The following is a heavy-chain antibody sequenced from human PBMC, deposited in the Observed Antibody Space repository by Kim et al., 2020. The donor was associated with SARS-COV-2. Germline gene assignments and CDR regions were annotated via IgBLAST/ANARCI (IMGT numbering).Heavy chain of an antibody. J-gene: IGHJ3*02. CDR3: ARDGYCSGGSCYLDAFD. V-gene: IGHV3-48*02. CDR1: GFTFSSYS. Sequence: GGSLRLSCVGSGFTFSSYSMNWVRQAPGKGLEWVSHINSGSTIIYYADSVKGRFTISRDNAKNSLFLQMNSLRDEDTAVYFCARDGYCSGGSCYLDAFD. CDR2: INSGSTII. D-gene: IGHD2-15*01.